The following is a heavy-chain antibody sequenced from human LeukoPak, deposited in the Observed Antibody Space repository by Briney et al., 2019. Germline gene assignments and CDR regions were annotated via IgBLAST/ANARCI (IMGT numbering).Heavy chain of an antibody. D-gene: IGHD2-2*02. CDR2: ISAYNGNT. V-gene: IGHV1-18*01. J-gene: IGHJ4*02. CDR1: GYTFTSYG. CDR3: AREKADLLYPPNY. Sequence: ASVKVSCKASGYTFTSYGISWVRQAPGQGLEWMGWISAYNGNTNYAQKLQGRVTMTTDTSTSTAYMELRSLNSYDPAVYYCAREKADLLYPPNYGAQEPLVTVPS.